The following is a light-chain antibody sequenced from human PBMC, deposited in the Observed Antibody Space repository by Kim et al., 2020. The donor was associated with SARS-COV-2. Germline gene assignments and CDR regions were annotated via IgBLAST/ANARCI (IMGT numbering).Light chain of an antibody. J-gene: IGKJ3*01. CDR2: AAS. CDR3: QQSYSLPLT. CDR1: HAISTW. V-gene: IGKV1-12*01. Sequence: DIQMTQSPSSVSASVGDRVTITCRASHAISTWLAWYQQKPGKAPKLLIFAASDLQSGVPSRFSGSVSGTEYTLTINSLQPEDVATYSCQQSYSLPLTFGPGTKVDIK.